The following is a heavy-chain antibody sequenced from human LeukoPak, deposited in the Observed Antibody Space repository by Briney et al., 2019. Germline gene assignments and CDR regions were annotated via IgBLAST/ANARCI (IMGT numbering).Heavy chain of an antibody. CDR1: GGTFSNYA. V-gene: IGHV1-69*05. CDR3: ARDNLQGVFDY. CDR2: IIPIFGTT. Sequence: GASVKVSCKASGGTFSNYAISWVRQAPGQGLEWMGRIIPIFGTTNYAQKFQGRVTITTDESTSTAYMELSSLRSEDTAVYYCARDNLQGVFDYWGQGTLVTVSS. D-gene: IGHD4-11*01. J-gene: IGHJ4*02.